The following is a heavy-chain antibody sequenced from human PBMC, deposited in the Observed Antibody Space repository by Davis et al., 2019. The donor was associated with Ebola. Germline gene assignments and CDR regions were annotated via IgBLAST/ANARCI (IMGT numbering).Heavy chain of an antibody. CDR1: GGSFSGYY. D-gene: IGHD5-24*01. CDR3: ARDVSTDGYNGYAH. CDR2: ISSSSSYT. Sequence: PSETLSLTCAVYGGSFSGYYWSWIRQAPGKGLEWVSYISSSSSYTNYADSVKGRFTISRDNAKNSLFLQMNSLRAEDSAVYYCARDVSTDGYNGYAHWGQGTLVTVSS. V-gene: IGHV3-11*06. J-gene: IGHJ5*02.